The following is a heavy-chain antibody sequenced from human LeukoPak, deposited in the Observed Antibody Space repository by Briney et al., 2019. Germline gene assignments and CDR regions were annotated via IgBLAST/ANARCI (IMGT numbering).Heavy chain of an antibody. V-gene: IGHV3-23*01. CDR1: GFTFSSYA. CDR2: ISGSGGST. D-gene: IGHD6-13*01. J-gene: IGHJ4*02. CDR3: AKASGYSSSWYEDY. Sequence: GGSLRLSCAASGFTFSSYAMSWVRQAPGKGLEWVSAISGSGGSTHYADSVKGRFTISRDNSKNTLYLQMNSLRAEDTAVYYCAKASGYSSSWYEDYWGQGTLVTVSS.